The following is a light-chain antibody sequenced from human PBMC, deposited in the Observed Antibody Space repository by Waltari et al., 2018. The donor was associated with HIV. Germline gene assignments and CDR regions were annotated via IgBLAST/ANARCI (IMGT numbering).Light chain of an antibody. Sequence: QSALTQPPSASGSPGQSVTISCTGTSSDVGGYNYVSGYQQHPGKAPKLMIYEGSKRPAGVPACFSGSKSGNTASLTVSGLQAEDEADYYCSSYAGSNNLVFGGGTKLTVL. CDR1: SSDVGGYNY. V-gene: IGLV2-8*01. J-gene: IGLJ2*01. CDR2: EGS. CDR3: SSYAGSNNLV.